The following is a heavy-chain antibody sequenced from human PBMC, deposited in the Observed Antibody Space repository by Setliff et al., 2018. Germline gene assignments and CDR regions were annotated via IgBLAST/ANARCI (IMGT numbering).Heavy chain of an antibody. V-gene: IGHV1-2*02. J-gene: IGHJ4*02. D-gene: IGHD1-26*01. Sequence: GASVKVSCKASGNRFTDYNLHWVRQAPGQGLEWMGWINPDSGDTHSAQKFQGRVTMTRDTSINTAYMELGSLTSDDTAVYYCARGVGAMGDYWGQGTLVTVSS. CDR3: ARGVGAMGDY. CDR2: INPDSGDT. CDR1: GNRFTDYN.